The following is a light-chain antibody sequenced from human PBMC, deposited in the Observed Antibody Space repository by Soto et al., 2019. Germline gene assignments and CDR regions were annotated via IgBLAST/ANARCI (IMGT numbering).Light chain of an antibody. J-gene: IGKJ4*01. Sequence: EIGLSQSPGTLSLSPGEGATLSCRASQSVSSNFLAGYQRKPGQAPRLLMYGASSRATGIPDRFSGSGSGTDCTLTISRLEPEDFAVYYCQQYGSSPLTFGGGTKVEIK. CDR2: GAS. CDR3: QQYGSSPLT. V-gene: IGKV3-20*01. CDR1: QSVSSNF.